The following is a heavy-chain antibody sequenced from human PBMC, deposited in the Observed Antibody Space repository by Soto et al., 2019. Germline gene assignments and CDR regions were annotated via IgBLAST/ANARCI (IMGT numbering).Heavy chain of an antibody. CDR3: ARVPSGYHEHFDY. Sequence: EVQLVESGGGLVQPGGSLRLSCAASGFTFSSYWMSWVRQAPGKGLEWVANIKQDGSEKYYVDSVKGRFTISRDNAKNSLYLQMNSLRAEDTAVYYCARVPSGYHEHFDYWGQGTLVTVSS. CDR2: IKQDGSEK. D-gene: IGHD3-3*01. V-gene: IGHV3-7*03. CDR1: GFTFSSYW. J-gene: IGHJ4*02.